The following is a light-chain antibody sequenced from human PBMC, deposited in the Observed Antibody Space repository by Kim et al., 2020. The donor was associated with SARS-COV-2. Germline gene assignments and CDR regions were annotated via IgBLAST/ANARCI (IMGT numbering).Light chain of an antibody. V-gene: IGKV3-11*01. Sequence: PGERAPLAGRASQNIDTYLAWYQQRPGQAPRLLVYDASNRATGVPDRCSGSGSGTDFTLTISSLEPEDFSIYYCQQRNSWPPAVTFGGGTKVDIK. J-gene: IGKJ4*01. CDR1: QNIDTY. CDR3: QQRNSWPPAVT. CDR2: DAS.